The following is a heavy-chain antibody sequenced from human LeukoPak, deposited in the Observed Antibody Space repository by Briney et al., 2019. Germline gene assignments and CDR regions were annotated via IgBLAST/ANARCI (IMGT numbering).Heavy chain of an antibody. CDR3: ARAEQQLVLAVDY. J-gene: IGHJ4*02. D-gene: IGHD6-13*01. Sequence: ASVKHSSKASGYTFTGYYMYWVRQAPGQGLEWMGWINPNSGGTPYAQKFQGRVTMTRDTSIRTAYMELSRLRSDDTAVYYCARAEQQLVLAVDYWGQGTLLTVSS. CDR1: GYTFTGYY. CDR2: INPNSGGT. V-gene: IGHV1-2*02.